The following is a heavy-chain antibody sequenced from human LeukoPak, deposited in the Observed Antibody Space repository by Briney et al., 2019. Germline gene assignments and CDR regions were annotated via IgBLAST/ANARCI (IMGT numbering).Heavy chain of an antibody. V-gene: IGHV3-30-3*01. Sequence: GGSLRLSCAASGFTFSSYAMHWVRQAPGKGLEWVAVISYDGSNKYYADSVKGRFTISRDNSKNTLYLQMNSPRAEDTAVYYCARGGIVVVPAAILVDEGFDYWGQGTLVTVSS. D-gene: IGHD2-2*02. CDR3: ARGGIVVVPAAILVDEGFDY. CDR2: ISYDGSNK. CDR1: GFTFSSYA. J-gene: IGHJ4*02.